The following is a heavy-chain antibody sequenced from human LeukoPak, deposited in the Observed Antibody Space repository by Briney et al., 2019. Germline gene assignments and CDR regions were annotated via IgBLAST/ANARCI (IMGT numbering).Heavy chain of an antibody. CDR3: ARDRSGWYYFDF. Sequence: PGGSLRLSCAASGFTFSDYYMSWIRQAPGKGLEWVSYISSSGSSIYYADSVKGRFTISRDSAKNSLYLQMNSLRAEDTAVYYCARDRSGWYYFDFWGQGTLVTVSS. CDR1: GFTFSDYY. D-gene: IGHD6-19*01. J-gene: IGHJ4*02. V-gene: IGHV3-11*01. CDR2: ISSSGSSI.